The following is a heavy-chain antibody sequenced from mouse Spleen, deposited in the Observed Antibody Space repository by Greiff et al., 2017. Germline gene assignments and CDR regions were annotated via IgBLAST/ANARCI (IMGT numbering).Heavy chain of an antibody. CDR3: ARHRGNYYWYFDV. CDR2: ISSGGGNT. Sequence: EVQRVESGGGLVKPGGSLKLSCAASGFTFSSYTMSWVRQTPAKRLEWVATISSGGGNTYYPDSVKGRFTISRDNARNTLYLQMSSLRSEDTAMYYCARHRGNYYWYFDVWGAGTTVTVSS. D-gene: IGHD2-1*01. CDR1: GFTFSSYT. J-gene: IGHJ1*01. V-gene: IGHV5-9*04.